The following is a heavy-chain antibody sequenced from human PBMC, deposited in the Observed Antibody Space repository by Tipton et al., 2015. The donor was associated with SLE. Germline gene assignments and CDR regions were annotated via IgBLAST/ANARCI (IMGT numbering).Heavy chain of an antibody. Sequence: TLSLTCAVYGGSFSGYYWSWIRQPPGKGLEWIGEINHSGSTNYNPSLKSRVTISVDTSKNQFSLKLSSVTAADTAVYYRAREAEWLSPFDYWRQGTLVTVSS. CDR2: INHSGST. CDR1: GGSFSGYY. J-gene: IGHJ4*02. V-gene: IGHV4-34*01. CDR3: AREAEWLSPFDY. D-gene: IGHD3-3*01.